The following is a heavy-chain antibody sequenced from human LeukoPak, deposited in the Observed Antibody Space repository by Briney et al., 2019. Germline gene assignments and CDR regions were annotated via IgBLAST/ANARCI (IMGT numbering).Heavy chain of an antibody. CDR2: IYPGDSDA. CDR1: GYSFTSYW. J-gene: IGHJ3*02. D-gene: IGHD2-2*01. Sequence: PGESLKISCKGSGYSFTSYWIGWVRQMPGKGLKWMGIIYPGDSDARYSPSFQGQVTISADKSISTAYLQWSSLKASDTAMYYCARTSLWDIVVVPAAKLDAFDIWGQGTMVTVSS. V-gene: IGHV5-51*01. CDR3: ARTSLWDIVVVPAAKLDAFDI.